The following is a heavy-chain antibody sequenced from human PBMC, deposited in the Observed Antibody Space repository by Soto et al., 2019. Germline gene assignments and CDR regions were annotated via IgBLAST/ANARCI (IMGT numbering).Heavy chain of an antibody. D-gene: IGHD2-15*01. CDR3: ARDGDDIVVVVAATGPFDY. J-gene: IGHJ4*02. CDR2: ISSSSSYI. V-gene: IGHV3-21*01. CDR1: GFTFSSYS. Sequence: GGSLRLSCAASGFTFSSYSMNWVRQAPWKGLEWVSSISSSSSYIYYADSVKGRFAISRDNAKNTLYLQMNSLRAEDTAVYYCARDGDDIVVVVAATGPFDYWGQGTLVTVSS.